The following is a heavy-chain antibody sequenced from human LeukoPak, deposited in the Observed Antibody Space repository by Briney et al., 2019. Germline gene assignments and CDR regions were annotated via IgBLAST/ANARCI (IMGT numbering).Heavy chain of an antibody. CDR2: IYYSGST. V-gene: IGHV4-39*01. CDR1: GGSISSSSYY. J-gene: IGHJ4*02. CDR3: AGSLGATHQDFDY. Sequence: SETLSLTCTVSGGSISSSSYYWGWIRQPPGKGLEGIGSIYYSGSTYYNPSLKSRVTISVGTSKNQFSLKLSSVTAADTAVYYCAGSLGATHQDFDYWGQGTLVTVSS. D-gene: IGHD1-26*01.